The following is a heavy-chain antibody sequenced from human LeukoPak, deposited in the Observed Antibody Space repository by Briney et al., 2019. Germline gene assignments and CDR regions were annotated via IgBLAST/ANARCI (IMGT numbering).Heavy chain of an antibody. CDR3: ATSRGVVNYWYFDL. CDR1: GDSISSSSYY. D-gene: IGHD3-3*01. V-gene: IGHV4-39*01. Sequence: PSETLSLTCTISGDSISSSSYYWGWIRQPPGTRLEWIGSIYYSGSTYSNPSLKSRVTISVDTSKNQFSLKLSSVTAADTAVYYCATSRGVVNYWYFDLWGRGTLLTVSS. J-gene: IGHJ2*01. CDR2: IYYSGST.